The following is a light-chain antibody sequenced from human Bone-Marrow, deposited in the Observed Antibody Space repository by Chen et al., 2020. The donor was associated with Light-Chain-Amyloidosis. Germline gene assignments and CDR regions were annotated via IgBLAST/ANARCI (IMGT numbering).Light chain of an antibody. J-gene: IGKJ1*01. Sequence: EIVLTQSPGTLSLSPVERATLSCRASQSVSISYLAWYQHKPGQAPRRRIYGASSRATGIPTRCSGSGAGTDFTLPISRLVLEDCAVYYCQQDGSSPRAFGQGTKVGIK. V-gene: IGKV3-20*01. CDR2: GAS. CDR1: QSVSISY. CDR3: QQDGSSPRA.